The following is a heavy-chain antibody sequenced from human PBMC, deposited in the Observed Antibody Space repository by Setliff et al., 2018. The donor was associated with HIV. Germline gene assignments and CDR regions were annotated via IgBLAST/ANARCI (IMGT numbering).Heavy chain of an antibody. V-gene: IGHV4-39*01. Sequence: ASETLSLTCTVSGGSISSSSYYWGWIRQPPGKGLEWIGSIYYSGSTYYNPFLKSRVTISVDTSKNQFSLKLSSVTAADTAEYYCARPLMTTVVSVCAFDIWGQGTMVTVSS. CDR1: GGSISSSSYY. CDR3: ARPLMTTVVSVCAFDI. J-gene: IGHJ3*02. D-gene: IGHD4-17*01. CDR2: IYYSGST.